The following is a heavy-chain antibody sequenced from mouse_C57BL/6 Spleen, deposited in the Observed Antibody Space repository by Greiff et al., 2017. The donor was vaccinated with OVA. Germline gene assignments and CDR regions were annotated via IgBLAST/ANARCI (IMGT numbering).Heavy chain of an antibody. J-gene: IGHJ1*03. D-gene: IGHD1-1*01. CDR2: INPSNGGT. CDR1: GYTFTSYW. CDR3: ARDYYGRSYWYFDV. Sequence: VQLQQPGTELVKPGASVKLSCKASGYTFTSYWMHWVKQRPGQGLEWIGNINPSNGGTTYNEKFKSKATLTVDKSSSTAYMQLSSLTSEDSAVYYCARDYYGRSYWYFDVWGTGTTVTVSS. V-gene: IGHV1-53*01.